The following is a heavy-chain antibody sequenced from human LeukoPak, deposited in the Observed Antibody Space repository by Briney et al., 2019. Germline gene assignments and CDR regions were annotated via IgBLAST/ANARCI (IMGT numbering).Heavy chain of an antibody. CDR2: ISSRRVYI. Sequence: GGSLRLSCATSGFSISEYSVNWVRQAPEKGLEWVSAISSRRVYIFYADSVEGRFTISRDDTKNSVTLQVNSLRAEDTAVYYCARGVVEQPPYYMDVWGEGTTVIVSS. CDR3: ARGVVEQPPYYMDV. D-gene: IGHD2-21*01. J-gene: IGHJ6*03. CDR1: GFSISEYS. V-gene: IGHV3-21*01.